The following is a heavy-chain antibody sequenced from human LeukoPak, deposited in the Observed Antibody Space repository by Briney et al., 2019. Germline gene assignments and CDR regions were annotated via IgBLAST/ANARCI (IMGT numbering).Heavy chain of an antibody. Sequence: GGSLRLSCAASGFTFSSYGMHWVRQAPGKGLEWVAVIWYDGSNKYYADSVKGRFTISRDNSKNTLYLQMNSLRAEDTAVYYCASQVRREPYCSGGSCPTANWFDPWGQGTLVTVSS. CDR3: ASQVRREPYCSGGSCPTANWFDP. CDR1: GFTFSSYG. D-gene: IGHD2-15*01. J-gene: IGHJ5*02. CDR2: IWYDGSNK. V-gene: IGHV3-30*19.